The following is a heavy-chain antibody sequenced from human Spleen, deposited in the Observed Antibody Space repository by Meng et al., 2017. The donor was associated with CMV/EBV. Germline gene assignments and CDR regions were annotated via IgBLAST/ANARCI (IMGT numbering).Heavy chain of an antibody. CDR3: ARDYLIPVTYDYYGMDV. D-gene: IGHD4-11*01. V-gene: IGHV6-1*01. CDR2: TYYRSKWYN. CDR1: GDSVSSNIAA. Sequence: SETLSLTCAISGDSVSSNIAAWNWIRQSPSRGLEWLGRTYYRSKWYNEYAVSVKSRITINPDTSKNQFSLQLNSVTPEDTAVYYCARDYLIPVTYDYYGMDVWGQGTPVTVSS. J-gene: IGHJ6*02.